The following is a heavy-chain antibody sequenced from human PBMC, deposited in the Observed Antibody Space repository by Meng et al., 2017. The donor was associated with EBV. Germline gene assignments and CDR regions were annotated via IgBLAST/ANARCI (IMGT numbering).Heavy chain of an antibody. CDR1: GASVSSGTYH. D-gene: IGHD3-10*01. CDR2: IYDGGTT. CDR3: AKSRSSTPGVVDY. J-gene: IGHJ4*02. Sequence: HGQLKESGPGLVKPSEPLSLTLTVSGASVSSGTYHCSWSRQPPGKELEWIGYIYDGGTTIYNPSLKSRVTILVDASKNPFSLKLSSVTTADTAVYYCAKSRSSTPGVVDYWGQGTLVTVSS. V-gene: IGHV4-61*01.